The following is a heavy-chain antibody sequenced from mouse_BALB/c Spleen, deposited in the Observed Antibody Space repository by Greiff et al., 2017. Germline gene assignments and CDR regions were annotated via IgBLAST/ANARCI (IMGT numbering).Heavy chain of an antibody. CDR3: ARSTTALDD. Sequence: QVQLQQSGAELAKPGASVKMSCKASGYTFTSYWMHWVKQRPGQGLEWIGYINPSTGYTEYNQKFKDKATLTADKSSSTAYMQLSSLTSEDSAVYYCARSTTALDDWGQGTTLTVSS. D-gene: IGHD1-2*01. CDR1: GYTFTSYW. V-gene: IGHV1-7*01. CDR2: INPSTGYT. J-gene: IGHJ2*01.